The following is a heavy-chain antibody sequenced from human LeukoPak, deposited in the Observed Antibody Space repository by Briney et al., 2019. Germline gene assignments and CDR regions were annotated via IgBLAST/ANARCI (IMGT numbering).Heavy chain of an antibody. V-gene: IGHV4-39*01. CDR3: VHSGNFLYYFDY. CDR2: IYYSGST. D-gene: IGHD1-26*01. Sequence: SETLSLTCTVSGGSISSSSHYWGWIRQPPGKGLGWIGTIYYSGSTYYNPSLKSRVTISVDTSKNQFSLKLRSVTAADTAVYYCVHSGNFLYYFDYWGQGTLVTVSS. J-gene: IGHJ4*02. CDR1: GGSISSSSHY.